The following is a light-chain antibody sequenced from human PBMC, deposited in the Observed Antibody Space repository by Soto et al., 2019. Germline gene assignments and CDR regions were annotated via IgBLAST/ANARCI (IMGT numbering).Light chain of an antibody. CDR2: EVV. CDR1: SSDLGTYNL. V-gene: IGLV2-23*02. Sequence: QSVLTQPASVSGSPGQSITISCTGTSSDLGTYNLVSWYQQHPGRAPKLILFEVVKRPSGVSGRFSGSKSGNTASLTISGLQTEDQADYYCCSYAGSSTSWVFGGGTKVTVL. J-gene: IGLJ3*02. CDR3: CSYAGSSTSWV.